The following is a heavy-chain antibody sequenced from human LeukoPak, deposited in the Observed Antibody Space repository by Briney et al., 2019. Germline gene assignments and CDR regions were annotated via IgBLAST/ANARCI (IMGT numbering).Heavy chain of an antibody. CDR2: MWSDGGAA. V-gene: IGHV3-7*04. Sequence: GGSLRLSCAVSGFTLSHFMMIWVRQAPGEGLEWVANMWSDGGAAFYADSVKGRFTISRDNAKNSLYLQMNSLRAEDTAIYYCTRVGYIDEGIDYWGQGTLVTVSS. J-gene: IGHJ4*02. CDR1: GFTLSHFM. CDR3: TRVGYIDEGIDY. D-gene: IGHD5-24*01.